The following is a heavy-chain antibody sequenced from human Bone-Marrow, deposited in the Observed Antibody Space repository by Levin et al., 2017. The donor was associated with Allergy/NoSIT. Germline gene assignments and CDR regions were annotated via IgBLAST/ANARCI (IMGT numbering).Heavy chain of an antibody. D-gene: IGHD1-26*01. CDR2: INPSGGST. Sequence: GESLKISCKASGYTFTSYYMHWVRQAPGQGLEWMGIINPSGGSTSYAQKFQGRVTMTRDTSTSTVYMELSSLRSEDTAVYYCAREGVYSGSYGWFDPWGQGTLVTVSS. V-gene: IGHV1-46*01. CDR3: AREGVYSGSYGWFDP. J-gene: IGHJ5*02. CDR1: GYTFTSYY.